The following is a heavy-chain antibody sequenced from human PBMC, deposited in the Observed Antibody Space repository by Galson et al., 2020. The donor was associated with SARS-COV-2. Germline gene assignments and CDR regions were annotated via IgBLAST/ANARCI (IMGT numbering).Heavy chain of an antibody. D-gene: IGHD3-3*01. CDR2: ISYDGRNK. V-gene: IGHV3-30*04. CDR1: GFTFSSYA. CDR3: ASFYSVPEYYDFWSGLSNYYYMDV. J-gene: IGHJ6*03. Sequence: GGSLRLSCAASGFTFSSYAMHWVRQAPGKGLEWVAAISYDGRNKYYADSVKGRFTISRHNSKNTLYLQMNSLRAEDTAVYYCASFYSVPEYYDFWSGLSNYYYMDVWGKGTTVTVSS.